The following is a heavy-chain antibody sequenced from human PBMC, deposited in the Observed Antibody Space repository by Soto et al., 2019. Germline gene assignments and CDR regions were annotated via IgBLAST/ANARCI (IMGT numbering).Heavy chain of an antibody. CDR3: ARGGWAVVVPAAKSPPHNGFDP. CDR1: GYTFTSYG. Sequence: ASVKVSCKASGYTFTSYGISWVRQAPGQGLEWMGWISAYNGNTNYAQKLQGRVTMTTDTSTSTAYMELRSLRSDDTAVYYCARGGWAVVVPAAKSPPHNGFDPWGQGTLVTVSS. J-gene: IGHJ5*02. CDR2: ISAYNGNT. D-gene: IGHD2-2*01. V-gene: IGHV1-18*04.